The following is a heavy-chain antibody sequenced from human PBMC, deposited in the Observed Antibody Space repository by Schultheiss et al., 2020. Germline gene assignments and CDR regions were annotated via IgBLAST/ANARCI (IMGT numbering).Heavy chain of an antibody. J-gene: IGHJ4*02. V-gene: IGHV3-21*01. CDR2: ISNSSSYI. Sequence: GGSLRLSCAASGFTFSSYSMNWVRQAPGKGLEWVSSISNSSSYIYYADSVKGRFTISRDNAKNSLYLQMNSLRAEDTAVYYCARDNDMVRGVIPFDYWGQGTLVTVSS. D-gene: IGHD3-10*01. CDR1: GFTFSSYS. CDR3: ARDNDMVRGVIPFDY.